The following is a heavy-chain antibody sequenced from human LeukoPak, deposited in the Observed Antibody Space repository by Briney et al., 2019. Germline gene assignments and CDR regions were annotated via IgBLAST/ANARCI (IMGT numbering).Heavy chain of an antibody. D-gene: IGHD4-17*01. CDR2: IMPGGHI. CDR3: ARGDSATTTFDF. Sequence: PGGSLRLSCRASGFSVDSVFMNWVRQPPGKGLEWVSFIMPGGHIDYTDSVKGRFIISRDRFKNTLSLQMNSLRVDDPAVYYCARGDSATTTFDFWGQGTLVTVSS. CDR1: GFSVDSVF. J-gene: IGHJ4*02. V-gene: IGHV3-66*01.